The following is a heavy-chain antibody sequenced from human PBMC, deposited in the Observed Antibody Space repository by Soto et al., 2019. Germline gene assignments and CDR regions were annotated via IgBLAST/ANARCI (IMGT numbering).Heavy chain of an antibody. Sequence: QVQLVQSGAEVKKPGSSVKVSCKASGGTFSSYAISWVRQAPGQGLEWMGGFIPIFGTADYAQKFQGRVTITADEATSTAYMELSSLRSEDTAVYYCARGLTGTTLAYGMDVWGQGTTVTVSS. D-gene: IGHD1-7*01. CDR2: FIPIFGTA. V-gene: IGHV1-69*12. J-gene: IGHJ6*02. CDR1: GGTFSSYA. CDR3: ARGLTGTTLAYGMDV.